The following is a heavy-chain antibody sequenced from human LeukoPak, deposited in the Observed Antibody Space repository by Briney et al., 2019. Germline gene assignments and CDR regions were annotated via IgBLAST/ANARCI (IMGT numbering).Heavy chain of an antibody. CDR1: GGSISSGGYY. CDR3: ATVTAASYDFWSGYSLPYWYFDL. CDR2: IYHSGST. V-gene: IGHV4-30-2*01. Sequence: SETLSLTCTVSGGSISSGGYYWSWVRQPPGKGLEWIGYIYHSGSTYYNPSLKSRVTISVDRSKNQFSLKLSSVTAADTAVYYCATVTAASYDFWSGYSLPYWYFDLWGRGTLVTVSS. D-gene: IGHD3-3*01. J-gene: IGHJ2*01.